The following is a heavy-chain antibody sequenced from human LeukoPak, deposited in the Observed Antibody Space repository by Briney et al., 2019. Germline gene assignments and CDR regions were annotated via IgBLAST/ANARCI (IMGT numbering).Heavy chain of an antibody. Sequence: GGSLRLSCAASGFTFSSYAMSWVRQAPGKGLEWVSAISGSGGSTYYADSVKGRFTISRDNSKNTLYLQMNSLRAEDTAVYYCAELDRATKGLFDIWGQGTMVTVSS. CDR1: GFTFSSYA. CDR3: AELDRATKGLFDI. J-gene: IGHJ3*02. CDR2: ISGSGGST. V-gene: IGHV3-23*01. D-gene: IGHD1-26*01.